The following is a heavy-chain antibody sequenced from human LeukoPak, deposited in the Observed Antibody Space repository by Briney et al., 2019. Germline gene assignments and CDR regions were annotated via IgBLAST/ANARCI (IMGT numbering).Heavy chain of an antibody. J-gene: IGHJ4*02. Sequence: PAGSLRLSCAASGFTFSTYAMGWVRQVPGKVLEWVSGISGSGGSTYYADSVKGLAISRDNSKNTLYLQMNDLRAEDTAVYYCARASYSSGSRPFDYWGQGTLVTVSS. CDR1: GFTFSTYA. V-gene: IGHV3-23*01. D-gene: IGHD3-10*01. CDR3: ARASYSSGSRPFDY. CDR2: ISGSGGST.